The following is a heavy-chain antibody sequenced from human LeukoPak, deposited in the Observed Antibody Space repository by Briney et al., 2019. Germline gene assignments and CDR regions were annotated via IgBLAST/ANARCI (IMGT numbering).Heavy chain of an antibody. CDR1: GFTFSSYA. V-gene: IGHV3-23*01. J-gene: IGHJ4*02. Sequence: QPGGALRLSCAASGFTFSSYAMSWVRQAPRKGLVWVSSISGSGATTNYADSVRGRFTISRDSSMNTVYLQMNSLRAEDTAIYYCVKGRFASSAHLDGFWGQGTLVTVSS. CDR2: ISGSGATT. D-gene: IGHD3-22*01. CDR3: VKGRFASSAHLDGF.